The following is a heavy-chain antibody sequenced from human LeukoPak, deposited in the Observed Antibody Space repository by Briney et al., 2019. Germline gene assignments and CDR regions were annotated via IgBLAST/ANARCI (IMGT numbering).Heavy chain of an antibody. CDR2: ISYDGSNK. Sequence: GGSLRLSCAASGFTFSSYAMHWVRQAPGKGLEWVAVISYDGSNKYYADSVKGRFTISRDNSKNTLYLQMNSLRAEDTAVYYCARDNPIFGIYYMDVWGKGTTVTVSS. CDR1: GFTFSSYA. CDR3: ARDNPIFGIYYMDV. D-gene: IGHD3-3*01. V-gene: IGHV3-30-3*01. J-gene: IGHJ6*03.